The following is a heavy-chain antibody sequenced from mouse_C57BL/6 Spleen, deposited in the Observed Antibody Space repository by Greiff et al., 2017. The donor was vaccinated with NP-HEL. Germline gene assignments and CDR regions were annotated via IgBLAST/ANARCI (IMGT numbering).Heavy chain of an antibody. V-gene: IGHV5-4*03. CDR2: ISAGGSYT. D-gene: IGHD3-2*02. Sequence: EVMLVESGGGLVKPGGSLKLSCAASGFTFSSYAMSWVRQTPEKRLEWVATISAGGSYTYYPDNVKGRFTISRDNAKNNLYLQMSHLKSEDTAMYYCAVDSSGYPAWFAYWGQGTLVTVSA. CDR1: GFTFSSYA. J-gene: IGHJ3*01. CDR3: AVDSSGYPAWFAY.